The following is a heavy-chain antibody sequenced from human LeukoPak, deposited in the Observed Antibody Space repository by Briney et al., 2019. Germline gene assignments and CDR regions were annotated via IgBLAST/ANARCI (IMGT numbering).Heavy chain of an antibody. CDR3: ARDDNYDFHFDY. CDR2: IWYDGINK. CDR1: GFTFSSYG. Sequence: AGRSLRLSCAASGFTFSSYGMHWVRQAPGKGLEWVAVIWYDGINKYYADSVKGRFTISRDNSKNTLYLQMNSLIGEDTAVYYCARDDNYDFHFDYWGQGTLVTVSS. D-gene: IGHD3-22*01. V-gene: IGHV3-33*01. J-gene: IGHJ4*02.